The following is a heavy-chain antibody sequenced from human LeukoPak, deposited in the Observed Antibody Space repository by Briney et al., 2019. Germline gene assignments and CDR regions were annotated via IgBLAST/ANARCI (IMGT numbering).Heavy chain of an antibody. J-gene: IGHJ4*02. D-gene: IGHD1-26*01. V-gene: IGHV4-61*08. Sequence: SETLSLTCAVSGGSISSGGYSWSWIRQPPGKGLEWIGYIYYSGSTNYNPSLKSRVTISVDTSKNQFSLKLSSVTAADTAVYYCAGGLSEAFDYWGQGTLVTVSS. CDR2: IYYSGST. CDR3: AGGLSEAFDY. CDR1: GGSISSGGYS.